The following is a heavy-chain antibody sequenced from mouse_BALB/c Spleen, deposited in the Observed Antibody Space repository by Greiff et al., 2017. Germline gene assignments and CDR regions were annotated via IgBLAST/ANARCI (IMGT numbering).Heavy chain of an antibody. V-gene: IGHV1-4*01. CDR3: ARGDLGQTWFAY. CDR1: GYTFTSYT. CDR2: INPSSGYT. Sequence: VQLQESGAELARPGASVKMSCKASGYTFTSYTMHWVKQRPGQGLEWIGYINPSSGYTNYNQKFKDKATLTADKSSSTAYMQLSSLTSEDSAVYYCARGDLGQTWFAYWGQGTLVTVSA. J-gene: IGHJ3*01. D-gene: IGHD3-3*01.